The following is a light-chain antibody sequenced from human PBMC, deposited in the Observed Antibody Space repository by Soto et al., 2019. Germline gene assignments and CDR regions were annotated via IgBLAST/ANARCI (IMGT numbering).Light chain of an antibody. V-gene: IGKV4-1*01. CDR3: QQYHSIPPT. CDR1: QSVLYHSNNKNY. CDR2: WAS. Sequence: DIVMTQSPDSLAVSLGERATINCKSSQSVLYHSNNKNYLAWYQQRPGQPPKLLIYWASTREPGVPDRFSGSGSGTDFTLTINSLKLEDAAVYFCQQYHSIPPTFGQGTNVEV. J-gene: IGKJ1*01.